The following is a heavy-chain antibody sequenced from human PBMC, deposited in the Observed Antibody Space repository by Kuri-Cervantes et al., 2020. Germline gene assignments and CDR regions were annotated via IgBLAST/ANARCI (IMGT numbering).Heavy chain of an antibody. V-gene: IGHV3-21*01. D-gene: IGHD3-10*01. CDR2: IKSSGDYK. CDR1: GFTFSSYA. J-gene: IGHJ3*01. Sequence: GESLKISCAASGFTFSSYAMHWVRQAPGKGLEWVSYIKSSGDYKYYADSVKGRFTISRDDAKNSLYLQMNSLRDEDTALYYCARDKSDYYGSGRFAFDLWGQGTMVTVSS. CDR3: ARDKSDYYGSGRFAFDL.